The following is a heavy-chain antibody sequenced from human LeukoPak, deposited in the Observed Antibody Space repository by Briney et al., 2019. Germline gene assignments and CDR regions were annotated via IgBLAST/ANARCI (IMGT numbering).Heavy chain of an antibody. Sequence: TGGSLRLSCAASGFTVSSNYKSWVRQAPGKGPEWVSVIYSGGSTYYADSVKGRFTISRDNSKNTLYLQMNRLRAEDTAVYYCARGYGGFPYYYMDVWGKGTTVTVSS. V-gene: IGHV3-53*01. CDR2: IYSGGST. J-gene: IGHJ6*03. D-gene: IGHD4-23*01. CDR1: GFTVSSNY. CDR3: ARGYGGFPYYYMDV.